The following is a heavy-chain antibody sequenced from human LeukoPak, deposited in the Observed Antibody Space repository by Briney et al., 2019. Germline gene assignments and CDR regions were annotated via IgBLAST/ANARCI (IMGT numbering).Heavy chain of an antibody. CDR3: AKQRGGRDSFDAFFT. Sequence: QPGRSLRLSCAASGFTFSYYGLHWVRQGPGKGLEWVAVISYDGSNKYYADSVKGRFTISRDNSKNTLYLQMNSLRAEDTAVYYCAKQRGGRDSFDAFFTWGEGTMVTVSS. CDR1: GFTFSYYG. CDR2: ISYDGSNK. V-gene: IGHV3-30*18. J-gene: IGHJ3*02. D-gene: IGHD2-15*01.